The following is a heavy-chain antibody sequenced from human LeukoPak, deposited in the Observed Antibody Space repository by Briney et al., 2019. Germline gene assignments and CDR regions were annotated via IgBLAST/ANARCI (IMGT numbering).Heavy chain of an antibody. CDR3: ARSKRSAVMINAFDI. D-gene: IGHD1-1*01. CDR2: IYYSGST. J-gene: IGHJ3*02. V-gene: IGHV4-59*08. Sequence: SETLSLTCTVSGGSISSYYWSWIRQPPGKGLEWIGYIYYSGSTNYNPSLKSRVTISVDTSKNQFSLKLSSVTAADTAVYYCARSKRSAVMINAFDIWGQGTMVTVSS. CDR1: GGSISSYY.